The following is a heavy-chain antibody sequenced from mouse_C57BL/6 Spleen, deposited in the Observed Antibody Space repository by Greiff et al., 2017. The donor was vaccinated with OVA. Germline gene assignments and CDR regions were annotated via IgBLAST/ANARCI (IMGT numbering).Heavy chain of an antibody. CDR2: YPGSGNTY. Sequence: VHVKQPGPELVKPGASVKMSCKASGYTFTDYYMHWVKQKPGKGLEWIGEIYPGSGNTYYNEKFKGKATLTADTSSSTAYMQLSSLTSEDSAVYFCARNFSPFVTTGYWGQGTSVTVSS. CDR1: YTFTDYYM. V-gene: IGHV1-83*01. J-gene: IGHJ4*01. CDR3: RNFSPFVTTGY.